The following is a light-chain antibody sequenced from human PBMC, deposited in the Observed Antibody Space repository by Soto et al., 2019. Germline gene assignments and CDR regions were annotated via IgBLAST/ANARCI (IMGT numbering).Light chain of an antibody. CDR1: QSISRC. Sequence: DIQMTQSPSSLSASVGDRVTITCRASQSISRCLNWYQQKPGKAPNLLIYGASNLQSGVPSRFSGSEAGTYFILTISSLQPEDFATYYCQQIYAAPVTFGQGTKVEIK. J-gene: IGKJ1*01. CDR3: QQIYAAPVT. CDR2: GAS. V-gene: IGKV1-39*01.